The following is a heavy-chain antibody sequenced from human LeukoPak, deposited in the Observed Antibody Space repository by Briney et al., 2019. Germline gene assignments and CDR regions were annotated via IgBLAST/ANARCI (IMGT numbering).Heavy chain of an antibody. Sequence: PGGSLRLSCAASGFTFSNHWMHWVRQAPGKGLVWVSRMGGNGRSPAYAGSVKGRFTISRDNARNTLYLQMNSLGAEDTAVYYCAKTKYYDSSGYTYFDYWGQGTLVTVSS. V-gene: IGHV3-74*01. CDR2: MGGNGRSP. J-gene: IGHJ4*02. CDR1: GFTFSNHW. D-gene: IGHD3-22*01. CDR3: AKTKYYDSSGYTYFDY.